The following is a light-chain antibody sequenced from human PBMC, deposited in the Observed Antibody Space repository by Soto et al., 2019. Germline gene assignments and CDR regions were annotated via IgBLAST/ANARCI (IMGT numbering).Light chain of an antibody. CDR3: QQYCSSPPKTWT. J-gene: IGKJ1*01. V-gene: IGKV3-20*01. CDR1: QSVSSSY. Sequence: EIVLTQSPGTLSLSPGERATLSCRASQSVSSSYLAWYQQKPGQAPRLLIYGASSRATGIPDRFSGSGSGTDFTLTISRLEPEDFAVYYCQQYCSSPPKTWTFGQGTKVEIK. CDR2: GAS.